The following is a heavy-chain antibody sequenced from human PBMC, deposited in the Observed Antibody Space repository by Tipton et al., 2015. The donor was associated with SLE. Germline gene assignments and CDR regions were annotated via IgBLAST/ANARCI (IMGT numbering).Heavy chain of an antibody. J-gene: IGHJ2*01. V-gene: IGHV3-48*02. CDR2: ISSSSNTI. CDR1: GFSFNTYG. CDR3: ARDRLPWYFDL. Sequence: SLRLSCVGSGFSFNTYGMHWVRQAPGKGPEWISYISSSSNTIYYADSVKGRFTISRDNSKNSVYLQMSSLKEEDTAEYYCARDRLPWYFDLWGRGTLVTVSS.